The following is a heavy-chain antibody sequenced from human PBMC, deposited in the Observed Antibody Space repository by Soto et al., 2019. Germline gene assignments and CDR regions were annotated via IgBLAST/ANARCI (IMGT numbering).Heavy chain of an antibody. V-gene: IGHV4-30-4*01. CDR1: GGSISSGDYY. Sequence: QVQLQESGPGLVKPSQTLSLTCTVSGGSISSGDYYWSWIRQPPGKGLEWIGYIYYSGSTYYNPSLKSRVIISVDTSKNQFSLKLSSVTAADTAVYYCASEAAAGTDYYYGMDVWGQGTTVTVSS. CDR3: ASEAAAGTDYYYGMDV. J-gene: IGHJ6*02. CDR2: IYYSGST. D-gene: IGHD6-13*01.